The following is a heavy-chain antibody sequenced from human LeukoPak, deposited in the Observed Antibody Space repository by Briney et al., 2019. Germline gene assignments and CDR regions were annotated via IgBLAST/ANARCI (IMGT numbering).Heavy chain of an antibody. Sequence: GGSLRLPCVAFGFTFSSYGMHWVRPAPGKGREWVGIIFYDGSNKYYADSVKGRFTISRDNSKNTLYLQMNSLRAEDTAVYYCAKETVTLLPFDYWGPGNLVTVSS. CDR2: IFYDGSNK. D-gene: IGHD4-17*01. CDR1: GFTFSSYG. CDR3: AKETVTLLPFDY. V-gene: IGHV3-30*18. J-gene: IGHJ4*02.